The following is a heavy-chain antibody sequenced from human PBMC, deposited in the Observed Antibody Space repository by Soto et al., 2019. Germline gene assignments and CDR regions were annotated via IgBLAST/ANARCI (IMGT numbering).Heavy chain of an antibody. V-gene: IGHV1-18*01. CDR1: GHTFTNYG. CDR2: INTYNGNT. J-gene: IGHJ5*02. CDR3: ARGVGSGTYYNQYNWFDP. D-gene: IGHD3-10*01. Sequence: QVQLVQSGAEVKKPGASVKVSCKASGHTFTNYGISWARQAPGQGLEWMGWINTYNGNTNHAQKLQGRVTMTTDTSTSTAYMELRSLRSDDTAVYYCARGVGSGTYYNQYNWFDPWGQGTLVTVSS.